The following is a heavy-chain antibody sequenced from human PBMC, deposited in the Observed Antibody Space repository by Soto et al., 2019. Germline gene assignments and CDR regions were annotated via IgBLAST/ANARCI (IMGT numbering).Heavy chain of an antibody. CDR2: IYQSGST. CDR3: ARGKRRITMVRGVINYFDY. J-gene: IGHJ4*02. D-gene: IGHD3-10*01. V-gene: IGHV4-30-2*01. CDR1: DGSFSSGGYS. Sequence: PSETLSLTCAVSDGSFSSGGYSWSWIRQPPGKGLEWIGYIYQSGSTNYNPSLKSRVTMSIDTSKNQFSLRLSSVTAADTAVYYCARGKRRITMVRGVINYFDYWGQGTPVTGSS.